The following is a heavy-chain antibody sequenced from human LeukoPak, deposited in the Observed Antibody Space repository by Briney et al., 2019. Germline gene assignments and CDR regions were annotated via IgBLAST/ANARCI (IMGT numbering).Heavy chain of an antibody. Sequence: SETLSLTCTVSGGSISSGSYYWSWIRQPAGKGLEWIGRIYTSGSTNYNPSLKSRVTISVDTSKNQFSLKLGSVTAADTAVYYCARAWPREVVKSWFDPWGQGTRVTVSS. D-gene: IGHD4-23*01. CDR1: GGSISSGSYY. J-gene: IGHJ5*02. CDR2: IYTSGST. CDR3: ARAWPREVVKSWFDP. V-gene: IGHV4-61*02.